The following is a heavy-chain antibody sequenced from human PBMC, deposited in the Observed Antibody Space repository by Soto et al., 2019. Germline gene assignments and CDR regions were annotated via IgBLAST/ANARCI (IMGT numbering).Heavy chain of an antibody. CDR1: GGSISSGGYS. CDR3: ARAHYGDYGYGMDV. V-gene: IGHV4-30-2*01. D-gene: IGHD4-17*01. CDR2: IYHIGYT. J-gene: IGHJ6*02. Sequence: QLQLQESGSGLVKPSQTLSLTCAVSGGSISSGGYSWIWIRQPPGKGLEWIGYIYHIGYTYYNPSLKSRVTMSVDRSKNQFSLKLSSVTAADTAVYYCARAHYGDYGYGMDVWGQGTTVTVSS.